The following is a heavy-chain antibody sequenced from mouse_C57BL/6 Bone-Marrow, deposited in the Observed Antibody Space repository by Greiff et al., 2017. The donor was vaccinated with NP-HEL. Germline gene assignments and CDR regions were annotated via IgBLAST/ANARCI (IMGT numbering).Heavy chain of an antibody. D-gene: IGHD1-1*01. CDR3: ADYYGSSYDYYAMDY. CDR1: GFNIKNTY. V-gene: IGHV14-3*01. Sequence: EVKLQESVAELVRPGASVKLSCTASGFNIKNTYMHWVKQRPEQGLEWIGRIDPANGNTKYAPKFQGKATITADTSSNTAYLQLSSLTSEDTAIYYCADYYGSSYDYYAMDYWGQGTSVTVSS. J-gene: IGHJ4*01. CDR2: IDPANGNT.